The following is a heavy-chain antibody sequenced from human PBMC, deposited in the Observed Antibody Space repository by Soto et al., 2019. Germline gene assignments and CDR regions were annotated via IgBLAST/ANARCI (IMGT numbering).Heavy chain of an antibody. CDR1: GFTFGSYA. J-gene: IGHJ4*02. Sequence: GGSLRLSCAASGFTFGSYAMGWVRQGPGKGLEWVAVVSIGGSTHYADSVRGRFTISRDNSKNTLSLQMNSLTAEDTAVYFCAKRRGAGGHFDYWGQGALVTVSS. CDR3: AKRRGAGGHFDY. D-gene: IGHD2-15*01. V-gene: IGHV3-23*01. CDR2: VSIGGST.